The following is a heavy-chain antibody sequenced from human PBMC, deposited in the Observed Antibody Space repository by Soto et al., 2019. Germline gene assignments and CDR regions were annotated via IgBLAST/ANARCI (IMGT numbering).Heavy chain of an antibody. V-gene: IGHV3-30*18. D-gene: IGHD6-13*01. J-gene: IGHJ4*02. CDR3: AKTAGTSPFDY. CDR2: ISYDGSNK. Sequence: VQLVESGGGVVQPGRSLRLSCAASGFTFSSYGMHWVRQAPGKGLEWVAVISYDGSNKYYADSVKGRFTISRDNSKNTLYLQMNSLRAEDTAVYYCAKTAGTSPFDYWGQGTLVTVSS. CDR1: GFTFSSYG.